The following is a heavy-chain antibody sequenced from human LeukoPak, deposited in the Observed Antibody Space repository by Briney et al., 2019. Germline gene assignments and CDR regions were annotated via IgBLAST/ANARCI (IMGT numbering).Heavy chain of an antibody. V-gene: IGHV3-7*01. Sequence: GGSLRLSCAVSGFTFSSYWMNWVRQAPGKGLEWVASIRMDGVEKTYVDSVKGRFTISRDNTHNSLYLQMSSLRVEDTAVYFCARDGAPPGLYFDLWGRGTLVTVSS. CDR2: IRMDGVEK. CDR3: ARDGAPPGLYFDL. J-gene: IGHJ4*01. D-gene: IGHD6-13*01. CDR1: GFTFSSYW.